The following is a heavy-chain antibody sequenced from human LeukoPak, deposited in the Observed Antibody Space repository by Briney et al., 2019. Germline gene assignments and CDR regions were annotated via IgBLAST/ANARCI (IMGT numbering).Heavy chain of an antibody. CDR1: GFTLSSYA. V-gene: IGHV3-23*01. CDR3: AKAPTKEEEWLLLNYCDY. CDR2: ISGSGTRT. Sequence: GGSLRLSCVGSGFTLSSYAMSWVRQAPGKGLEWVSAISGSGTRTYYADSVKGRFTISRDNSKNTLYLQMNSLRAEDTAVYYCAKAPTKEEEWLLLNYCDYWGQGTLVTVSS. D-gene: IGHD3-22*01. J-gene: IGHJ4*02.